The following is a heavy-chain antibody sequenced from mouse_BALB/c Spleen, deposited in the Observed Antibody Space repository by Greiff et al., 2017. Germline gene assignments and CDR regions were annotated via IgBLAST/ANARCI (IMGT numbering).Heavy chain of an antibody. CDR1: GFTFSDYY. CDR2: ISDGGSYT. V-gene: IGHV5-4*02. D-gene: IGHD4-1*01. J-gene: IGHJ4*01. Sequence: DVMLVESGGGLVKPGGSLKLSCAASGFTFSDYYMYWVRQTPEKRLEWVATISDGGSYTYYPDSVKGRFTISRDNAKNNLYLQMSSLKSEDTAMYYCARDLGGNYAMDYWGQGTSVTVSS. CDR3: ARDLGGNYAMDY.